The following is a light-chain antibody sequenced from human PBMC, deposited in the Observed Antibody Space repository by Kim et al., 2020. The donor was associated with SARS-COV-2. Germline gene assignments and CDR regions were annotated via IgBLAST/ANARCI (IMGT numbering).Light chain of an antibody. Sequence: VTPKEKVTINCRASQSIGSSLHWYQQKPDQSPKLLIKYASQSTSGVPSRFSGSGSGTDFTLTINRLEVEDAATYYCQQTSTLPLTFGGGTKVDIK. CDR1: QSIGSS. CDR2: YAS. CDR3: QQTSTLPLT. V-gene: IGKV6-21*02. J-gene: IGKJ4*01.